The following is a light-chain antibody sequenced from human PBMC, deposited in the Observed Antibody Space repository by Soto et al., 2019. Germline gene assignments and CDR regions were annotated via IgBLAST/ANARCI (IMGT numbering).Light chain of an antibody. CDR1: SSNIGSNY. V-gene: IGLV1-47*01. Sequence: QAVVTQPPSASGTPGQRVTISCSGSSSNIGSNYVYWYQQLPGTAPKLLIYRNNQQPSGVPDRFSGSKSGTSASLAISGLRSEDEADYYCAAWDDSLSVVFGGGTKLTVL. CDR2: RNN. J-gene: IGLJ2*01. CDR3: AAWDDSLSVV.